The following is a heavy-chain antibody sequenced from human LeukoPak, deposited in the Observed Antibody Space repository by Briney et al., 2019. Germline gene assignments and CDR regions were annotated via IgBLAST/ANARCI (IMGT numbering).Heavy chain of an antibody. CDR1: GFIFSSCG. CDR2: IWYDGSKK. V-gene: IGHV3-33*01. D-gene: IGHD5-24*01. CDR3: ARSVLSPVLQDLDY. Sequence: PGGSLRLSCAASGFIFSSCGMHWVREAPGKGLEWGAVIWYDGSKKYYADSVKGRFTISRDNSRNTLYLQMNSLRAEDTAVYYCARSVLSPVLQDLDYWGQGTLVTVSP. J-gene: IGHJ4*02.